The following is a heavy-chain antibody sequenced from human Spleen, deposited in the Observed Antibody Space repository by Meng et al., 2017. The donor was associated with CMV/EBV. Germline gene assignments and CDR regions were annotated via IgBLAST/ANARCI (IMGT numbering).Heavy chain of an antibody. V-gene: IGHV3-23*01. CDR2: PSGSGGST. D-gene: IGHD6-13*01. CDR3: AKEPRSWYGGDGFDV. J-gene: IGHJ3*01. Sequence: GGSLRLSCAASGFIFGSFAMTWVRQAPGKGLEWVSSPSGSGGSTYYADSVKGRFIISGDSSTNTVFLQMNSLRAEDTAVYYCAKEPRSWYGGDGFDVWGHGTMVTVSS. CDR1: GFIFGSFA.